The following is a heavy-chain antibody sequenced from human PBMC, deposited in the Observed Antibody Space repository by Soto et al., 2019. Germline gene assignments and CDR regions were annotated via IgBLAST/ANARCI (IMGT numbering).Heavy chain of an antibody. V-gene: IGHV1-2*02. J-gene: IGHJ4*02. CDR3: ARGGYSSSSPSDY. Sequence: ASVKVSCKASGYTFTGSYMHWVRQAPGQGLEWMGWVNPNTGGTNYAQKFQGRVTMTRDTAISTAYMELSRLSSDDTAVFYCARGGYSSSSPSDYWGQGTLVTVSS. D-gene: IGHD6-6*01. CDR2: VNPNTGGT. CDR1: GYTFTGSY.